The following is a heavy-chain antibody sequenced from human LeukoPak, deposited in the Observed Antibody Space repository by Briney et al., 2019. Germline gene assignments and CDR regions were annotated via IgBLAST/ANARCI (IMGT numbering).Heavy chain of an antibody. CDR3: ARDRYCSGGSCLWGMDV. D-gene: IGHD2-15*01. CDR2: INSGGSTI. CDR1: GLIFSDYY. J-gene: IGHJ6*01. Sequence: PGGSLRLSCAASGLIFSDYYMTWIRQAPGKGLEWVSYINSGGSTIYYADSVKGRFTISRDNAKKSLYLQMNSLRAEDTAVYYCARDRYCSGGSCLWGMDVWGQGTTVTVSS. V-gene: IGHV3-11*01.